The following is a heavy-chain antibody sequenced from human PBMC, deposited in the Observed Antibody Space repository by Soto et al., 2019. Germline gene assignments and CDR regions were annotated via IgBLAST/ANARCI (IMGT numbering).Heavy chain of an antibody. J-gene: IGHJ4*02. D-gene: IGHD4-17*01. CDR3: SRDGGTVIFYY. V-gene: IGHV1-46*04. CDR1: GYTFTSYY. CDR2: INPSGGTT. Sequence: ASVKVSCKTSGYTFTSYYIHWVRQAPGKGLEWVGTINPSGGTTSYATRLQGRVTMTRDTSTTTAYMYLTSLTSEDTAVYYCSRDGGTVIFYYWGQGTRVTVSS.